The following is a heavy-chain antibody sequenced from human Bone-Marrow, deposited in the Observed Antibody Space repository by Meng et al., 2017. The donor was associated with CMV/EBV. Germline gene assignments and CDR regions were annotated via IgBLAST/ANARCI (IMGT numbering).Heavy chain of an antibody. J-gene: IGHJ4*02. CDR3: AREYRLNYDSCGFDF. V-gene: IGHV3-74*01. CDR1: GFTFNTYW. D-gene: IGHD3-22*01. CDR2: ISSDGSST. Sequence: GESLKISCAASGFTFNTYWMHWVRQAPGKGLVWVSRISSDGSSTSYADSVKGRFTISRNNAKNTLYLQMNSLRAEDTAVYYCAREYRLNYDSCGFDFWGQGNLVPVSS.